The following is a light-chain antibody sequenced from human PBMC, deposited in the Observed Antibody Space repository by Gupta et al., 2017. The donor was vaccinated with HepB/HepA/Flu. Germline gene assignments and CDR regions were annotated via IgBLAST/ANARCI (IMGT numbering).Light chain of an antibody. CDR3: QKYNKRRSLT. J-gene: IGKJ4*01. CDR2: GAS. CDR1: QSVSSS. Sequence: EMVMPQSHATLSVSPGERATLSCRASQSVSSSVAWYQQKPGQAPQRLIYGASTSATGIPARFSGSGSWTEFTLTISSLQSEDYVVYYCQKYNKRRSLTFGGGTKVDI. V-gene: IGKV3-15*01.